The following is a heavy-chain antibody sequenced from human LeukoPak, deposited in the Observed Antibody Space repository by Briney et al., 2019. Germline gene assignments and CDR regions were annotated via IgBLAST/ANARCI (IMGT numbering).Heavy chain of an antibody. CDR3: ARDNPPNIVVVPAAIYGMDV. V-gene: IGHV1-18*01. D-gene: IGHD2-2*01. CDR1: GYTLTSYG. CDR2: ISAYNGNT. J-gene: IGHJ6*02. Sequence: ASVKVSCKASGYTLTSYGISWARQAPGQGLEWMGWISAYNGNTNYAQKLQGRVTMTTDTSTSTAYMELRSLRSDDTAVYYCARDNPPNIVVVPAAIYGMDVWGQGTTVTVSS.